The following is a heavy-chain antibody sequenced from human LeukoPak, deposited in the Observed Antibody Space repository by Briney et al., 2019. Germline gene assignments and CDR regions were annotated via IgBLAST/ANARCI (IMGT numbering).Heavy chain of an antibody. CDR2: INHSGST. CDR1: GGSFSGYY. Sequence: SETLSLTCAVYGGSFSGYYWSWIRQPPGKGLEWIGEINHSGSTNYNPSLKSRVTISVDTSKNQFSLKLSSVTAADTAVYYCARAPSSSSLYYYFYMDVWGKGTTVTVSS. V-gene: IGHV4-34*01. J-gene: IGHJ6*03. D-gene: IGHD6-13*01. CDR3: ARAPSSSSLYYYFYMDV.